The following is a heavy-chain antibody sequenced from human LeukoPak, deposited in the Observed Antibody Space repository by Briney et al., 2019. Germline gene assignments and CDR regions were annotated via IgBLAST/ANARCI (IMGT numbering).Heavy chain of an antibody. CDR3: GHRCSSTSCPYYFDY. Sequence: ESGPTLVNPTQTLTLTCTFSGFSLSTSGVGVGWIRQPPGKALEWLALIYWDDDKRYSPSLKSRLTITKDTSKNQVVLTMTNMDPVDTATYYCGHRCSSTSCPYYFDYWGQGTLVTVSS. D-gene: IGHD2-2*01. CDR2: IYWDDDK. CDR1: GFSLSTSGVG. J-gene: IGHJ4*02. V-gene: IGHV2-5*02.